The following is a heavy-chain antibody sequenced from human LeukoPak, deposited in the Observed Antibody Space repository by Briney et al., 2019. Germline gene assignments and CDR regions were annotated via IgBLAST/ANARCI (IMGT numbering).Heavy chain of an antibody. CDR3: ASSYTPPAYYFDY. CDR2: INHSGST. V-gene: IGHV4-34*01. CDR1: GGSFSGYY. J-gene: IGHJ4*02. D-gene: IGHD4-11*01. Sequence: PSETLSLTCAVYGGSFSGYYWSWIRQPPGKGLEWIGEINHSGSTNYNPSLKSRVTISVDTPKNQFSLKLSSVTAADTAVYYCASSYTPPAYYFDYWGQGTLVTVSS.